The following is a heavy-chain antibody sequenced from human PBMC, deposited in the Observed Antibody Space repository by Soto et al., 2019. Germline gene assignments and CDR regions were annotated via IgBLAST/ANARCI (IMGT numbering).Heavy chain of an antibody. D-gene: IGHD4-17*01. Sequence: QVQLQESGPGLVKPSETLSLTCTVSGGSISSYYWSWIRQPPGKGLEWIGYIYYSGSTNYNPSLMSQVTISVDTSKNQSSRKLRSVTAADTAVYYCARDGATGEENWFDPWGQGTLVTVSS. J-gene: IGHJ5*02. CDR1: GGSISSYY. V-gene: IGHV4-59*01. CDR2: IYYSGST. CDR3: ARDGATGEENWFDP.